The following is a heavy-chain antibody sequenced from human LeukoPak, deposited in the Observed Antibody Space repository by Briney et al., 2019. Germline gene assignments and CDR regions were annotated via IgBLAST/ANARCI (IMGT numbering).Heavy chain of an antibody. CDR3: ARRRVAATAGWFDP. CDR1: GGSVTSTTHY. Sequence: SETLPLTCTVSGGSVTSTTHYWGWVRQPPGKGLEWVGVVHYNGATYYDPSLKSRVTMSIDTSENQFSLKVTSVTAADTAVYYCARRRVAATAGWFDPWGQGTLVTVSS. D-gene: IGHD2-15*01. J-gene: IGHJ5*02. V-gene: IGHV4-39*01. CDR2: VHYNGAT.